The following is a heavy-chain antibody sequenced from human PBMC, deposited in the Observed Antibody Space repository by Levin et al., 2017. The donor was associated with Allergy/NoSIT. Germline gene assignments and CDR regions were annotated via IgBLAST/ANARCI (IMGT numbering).Heavy chain of an antibody. Sequence: PGGSLRLSCAASGFTFSSYGMHWVRQAPGKGLEWVAVILYDGSNKYYADSVKGRFTISRDNSKNTLYLQMNSLRAEDTAVYYCAKVAGDLSTSIAAAGMGEWGQGTLVTVSS. V-gene: IGHV3-30*18. D-gene: IGHD6-13*01. CDR3: AKVAGDLSTSIAAAGMGE. CDR2: ILYDGSNK. CDR1: GFTFSSYG. J-gene: IGHJ4*02.